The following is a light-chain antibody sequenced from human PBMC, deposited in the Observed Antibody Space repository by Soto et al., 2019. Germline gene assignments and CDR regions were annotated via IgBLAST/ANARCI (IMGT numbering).Light chain of an antibody. Sequence: QSALTQPASGSGSPGQSITISCTGTSSDVGGYNYVSWYQQHPGKAPKLMIYEVSNRPSGVSHRFSGSKSGNTASLTISGLRTEDEADYYCSSFSSITREVFGGGTKLTVL. CDR3: SSFSSITREV. J-gene: IGLJ2*01. CDR1: SSDVGGYNY. CDR2: EVS. V-gene: IGLV2-14*01.